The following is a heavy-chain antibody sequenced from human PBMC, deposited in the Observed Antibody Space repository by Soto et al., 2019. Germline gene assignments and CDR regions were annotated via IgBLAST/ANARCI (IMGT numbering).Heavy chain of an antibody. CDR3: ARAHCSGGSCYYYYGMDV. CDR2: IIPIFGTA. J-gene: IGHJ6*02. D-gene: IGHD2-15*01. V-gene: IGHV1-69*01. Sequence: QVQLVQSGAEVKKPGSSVKVSCKASGGTFSSYAISWVRQAPGQGLEWMGGIIPIFGTANYAQKFQGRVTTTADESTSTAYMELSSLRPEDTAVYYCARAHCSGGSCYYYYGMDVWGQGTTVTVSS. CDR1: GGTFSSYA.